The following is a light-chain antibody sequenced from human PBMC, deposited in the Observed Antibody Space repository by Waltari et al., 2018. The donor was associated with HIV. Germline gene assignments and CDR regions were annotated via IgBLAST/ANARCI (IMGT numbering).Light chain of an antibody. V-gene: IGLV2-23*02. J-gene: IGLJ1*01. Sequence: QSALTQPASVSGSPGQSITISCTGTSSDVGSYNVVSWYQQHPGKAPKLMIYEVTKRASGVSNRCSGSKSGNTASLTISGLQAEDEADYYCCSYAGRSTHVFGTGTKVTVL. CDR2: EVT. CDR3: CSYAGRSTHV. CDR1: SSDVGSYNV.